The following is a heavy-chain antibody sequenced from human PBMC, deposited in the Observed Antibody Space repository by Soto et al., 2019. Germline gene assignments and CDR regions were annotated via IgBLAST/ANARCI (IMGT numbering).Heavy chain of an antibody. CDR1: GASVSSGSYF. J-gene: IGHJ4*02. V-gene: IGHV4-61*01. D-gene: IGHD6-13*01. CDR2: IYYSGST. Sequence: QVQLHESGPGLVKPSETLSLTCTVSGASVSSGSYFWYWIRQPPGKGLEWIGYIYYSGSTSYNPSLKSRVTISVDTSKNQFSLRLSSVTAADTAVYYCARASDPTSSWPSLDYWGQGTLVTVSS. CDR3: ARASDPTSSWPSLDY.